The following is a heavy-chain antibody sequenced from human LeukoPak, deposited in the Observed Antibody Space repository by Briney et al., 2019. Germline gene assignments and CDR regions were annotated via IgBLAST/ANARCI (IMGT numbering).Heavy chain of an antibody. Sequence: SVTVSCKASGGTFSSYVISWVRQAPGQGLEWMGRIIPILGIANYAQKFQGRVTITADKSTSTAYMELSSLRSEDTAVYYCARDRNAVKSSRVIGMDVWGQGTTVTVSS. CDR2: IIPILGIA. J-gene: IGHJ6*02. CDR1: GGTFSSYV. CDR3: ARDRNAVKSSRVIGMDV. V-gene: IGHV1-69*04. D-gene: IGHD3-22*01.